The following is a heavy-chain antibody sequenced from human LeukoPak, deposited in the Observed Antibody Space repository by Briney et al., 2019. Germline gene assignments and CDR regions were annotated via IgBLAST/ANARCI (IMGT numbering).Heavy chain of an antibody. V-gene: IGHV3-21*01. CDR1: GFTFSRYS. CDR2: ISSSSSFI. D-gene: IGHD2-2*01. CDR3: ARDPPLGSCSTISCPHLDY. J-gene: IGHJ4*02. Sequence: GGSLRLSCAASGFTFSRYSMNWVRQAPGKGLEWVSSISSSSSFIYYADSVKGRFTISRDNAKNSLYLQMNSLRAEDTAVHYCARDPPLGSCSTISCPHLDYWGQGTLVTVSS.